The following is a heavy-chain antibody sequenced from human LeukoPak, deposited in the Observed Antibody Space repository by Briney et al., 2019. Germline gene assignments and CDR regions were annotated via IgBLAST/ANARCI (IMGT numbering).Heavy chain of an antibody. D-gene: IGHD5-18*01. Sequence: GGSLRLSCAASGFTFSSYSMTWVRQAPGKGLEWVSYISSSSSAIYCADSVKGRFTISRDNAKNSLFLQMSSLRDEDTAVYYGARGEPAMAPFDCWGQGTLVTVS. CDR2: ISSSSSAI. V-gene: IGHV3-48*02. J-gene: IGHJ4*02. CDR3: ARGEPAMAPFDC. CDR1: GFTFSSYS.